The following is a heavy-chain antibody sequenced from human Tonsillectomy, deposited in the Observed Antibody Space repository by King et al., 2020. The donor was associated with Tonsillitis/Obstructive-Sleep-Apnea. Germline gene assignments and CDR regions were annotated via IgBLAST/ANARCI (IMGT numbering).Heavy chain of an antibody. CDR1: GGSFSGYY. V-gene: IGHV4-34*01. CDR2: INHSGST. Sequence: VQLQQWGAGLLKPSETLSLTCAVYGGSFSGYYWSWIRQPPGKGLEWIGEINHSGSTNYNPSLKSRVTISVDTSKNQFSLKLSSVTAADTAVYYCAIPAAANYYYYYMDVWGKGTTVTVS. J-gene: IGHJ6*03. D-gene: IGHD2-2*01. CDR3: AIPAAANYYYYYMDV.